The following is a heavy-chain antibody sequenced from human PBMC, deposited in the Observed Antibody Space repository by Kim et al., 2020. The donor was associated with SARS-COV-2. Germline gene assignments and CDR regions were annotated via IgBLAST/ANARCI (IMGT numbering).Heavy chain of an antibody. CDR2: ISGSGSGT. V-gene: IGHV3-23*01. D-gene: IGHD3-16*01. Sequence: GGSLRLSCAASGFTFSTYAMTWVRQAPGKGLEWVAAISGSGSGTYYVDSVEGRFTISRDNSKNTLYLQMNSLRAEDTAVYYCAKGAGGYYFDYWGQGTLVTVSS. CDR3: AKGAGGYYFDY. CDR1: GFTFSTYA. J-gene: IGHJ4*02.